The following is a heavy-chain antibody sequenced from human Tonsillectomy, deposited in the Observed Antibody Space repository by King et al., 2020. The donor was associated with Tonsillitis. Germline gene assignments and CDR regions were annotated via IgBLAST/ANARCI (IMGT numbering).Heavy chain of an antibody. CDR3: ARARSGYPNKYFQH. CDR2: IIPIFGTA. J-gene: IGHJ1*01. CDR1: GGTFSSYA. D-gene: IGHD3-22*01. Sequence: QLVQSGAXVKKXXSSVKVSCKASGGTFSSYAISWVRQAPGQGLEWMGGIIPIFGTANYAQKFQGRVTITADESTSTAYMELSSLRSEDTAVHYCARARSGYPNKYFQHWGQGTLVTVSS. V-gene: IGHV1-69*01.